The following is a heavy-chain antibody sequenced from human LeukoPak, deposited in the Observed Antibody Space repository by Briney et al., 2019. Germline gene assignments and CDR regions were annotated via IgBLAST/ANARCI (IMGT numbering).Heavy chain of an antibody. V-gene: IGHV3-30-3*01. J-gene: IGHJ4*02. CDR1: RFTLSSFA. D-gene: IGHD2-8*01. CDR2: ISNDGSNK. CDR3: ARSLPGVYYFDY. Sequence: PGRSLRLSCAASRFTLSSFAMHWVRQAPGKGLEWVAIISNDGSNKYYADSVKGRFTISRDNSKNTLYLQMNSLRAEDTAVYYCARSLPGVYYFDYWGQGTLVTVSS.